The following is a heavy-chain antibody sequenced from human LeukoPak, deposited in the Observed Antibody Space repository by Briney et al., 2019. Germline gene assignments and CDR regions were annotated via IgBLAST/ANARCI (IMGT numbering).Heavy chain of an antibody. J-gene: IGHJ4*02. CDR2: ISSSSSYI. D-gene: IGHD2-2*01. CDR1: GFTFSSYS. CDR3: ARDNGIPAASFDY. Sequence: GGSRRLSCAASGFTFSSYSMNWVRQAPGKGLEWVSSISSSSSYIYYADSVKGRFTISRDNAKNSLYLQMNSLRAEDTAVYYCARDNGIPAASFDYWGQGTLVTVSS. V-gene: IGHV3-21*01.